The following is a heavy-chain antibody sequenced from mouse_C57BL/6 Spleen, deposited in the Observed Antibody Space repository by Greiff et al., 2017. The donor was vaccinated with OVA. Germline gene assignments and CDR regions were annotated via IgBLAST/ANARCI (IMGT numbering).Heavy chain of an antibody. CDR3: ARSPYDYGSENWYFDV. Sequence: VQLQQPGAELVMPGASVKLSCKASGYTFTSYWMHWVKQRPGQGLEWIGEIDPSDSYTNYNQKFKGKSTLTVDKSSSTAYMQLSSLTSEDSAVYYCARSPYDYGSENWYFDVWGTGTTVTVSS. J-gene: IGHJ1*03. D-gene: IGHD1-1*01. CDR2: IDPSDSYT. V-gene: IGHV1-69*01. CDR1: GYTFTSYW.